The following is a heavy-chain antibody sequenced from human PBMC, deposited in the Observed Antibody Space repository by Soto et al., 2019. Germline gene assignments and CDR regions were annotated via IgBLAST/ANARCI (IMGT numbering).Heavy chain of an antibody. CDR3: ARRSHLPGRIAAAGDFDY. Sequence: QVHLVQSGAEVKKPGASVKVSCKASGYTFTSYDINWVRQATGQGLEWMGWMNPNSGNTGYAQKFQGRVTMTRNTSISTAYMELSSLRSEDTAVYYCARRSHLPGRIAAAGDFDYWGQGTLVTVSS. CDR2: MNPNSGNT. V-gene: IGHV1-8*01. J-gene: IGHJ4*02. D-gene: IGHD6-13*01. CDR1: GYTFTSYD.